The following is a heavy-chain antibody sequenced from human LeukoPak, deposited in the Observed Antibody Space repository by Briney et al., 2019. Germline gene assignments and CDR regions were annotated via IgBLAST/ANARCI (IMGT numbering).Heavy chain of an antibody. Sequence: SETLSLTCTVSGGSISSYYWSWIRQPPGKGLEWIGYIHYSGNTNYNPSLKNRVTISADTSKNQFSLKLSSVTAADTAVYYCARHGRDRSGYPPFDYWGQGTLVTVSS. CDR2: IHYSGNT. V-gene: IGHV4-59*08. CDR1: GGSISSYY. CDR3: ARHGRDRSGYPPFDY. D-gene: IGHD3-22*01. J-gene: IGHJ4*02.